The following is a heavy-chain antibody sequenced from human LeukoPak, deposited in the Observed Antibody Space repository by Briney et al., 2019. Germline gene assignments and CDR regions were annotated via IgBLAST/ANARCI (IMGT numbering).Heavy chain of an antibody. D-gene: IGHD1-26*01. Sequence: SETLSLTCTVSGGSISSYYWNWIRQPPGKGLEWIGYIYNSGSTNNNPSLKSRVTISVDTSKKQFSLKLSSVTAADTAVYYCARDLRGSYNIDYWGQGTLVTVSS. V-gene: IGHV4-59*01. J-gene: IGHJ4*02. CDR3: ARDLRGSYNIDY. CDR1: GGSISSYY. CDR2: IYNSGST.